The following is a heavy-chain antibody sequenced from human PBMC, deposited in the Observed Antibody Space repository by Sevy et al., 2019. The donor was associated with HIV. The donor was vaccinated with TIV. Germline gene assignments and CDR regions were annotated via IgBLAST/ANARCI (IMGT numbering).Heavy chain of an antibody. CDR3: AMGGASTGYYYYGMDV. CDR1: GFTFSGYA. CDR2: ISGSGGST. D-gene: IGHD1-26*01. J-gene: IGHJ6*02. Sequence: GGSLRLSCAASGFTFSGYAMSWVRQAPGKGLEWVSAISGSGGSTYYADSVKGRFTISRDNSKNTLYLQMNSLRAEDTAVYYCAMGGASTGYYYYGMDVWGQGTTVTVSS. V-gene: IGHV3-23*01.